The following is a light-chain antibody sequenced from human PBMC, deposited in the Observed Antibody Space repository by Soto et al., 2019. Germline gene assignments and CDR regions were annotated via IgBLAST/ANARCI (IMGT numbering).Light chain of an antibody. CDR3: QQTYSDIS. Sequence: DVRMTHSPSSLSASVVDTITITFRSSRTINTYLNWFQQKPGEPPRLLIYGASTLHDGVPSRFSGSGSGADFTLTISGLQPEDFASYHCQQTYSDISFGGGTKVDIK. V-gene: IGKV1-39*01. CDR1: RTINTY. J-gene: IGKJ4*01. CDR2: GAS.